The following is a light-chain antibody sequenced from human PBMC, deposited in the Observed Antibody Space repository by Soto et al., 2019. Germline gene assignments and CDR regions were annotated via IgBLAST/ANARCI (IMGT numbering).Light chain of an antibody. CDR3: ASWDDSLNGVV. Sequence: QSVLTQPPSASGTPGQRVSISCPGSNSNIGSNTVNWYQQVPGAAPKLLIYSNNQRPSGVPDRFSASKSATSASVAISGLQSEDEADYYCASWDDSLNGVVFGGGTKLTVL. CDR1: NSNIGSNT. CDR2: SNN. J-gene: IGLJ2*01. V-gene: IGLV1-44*01.